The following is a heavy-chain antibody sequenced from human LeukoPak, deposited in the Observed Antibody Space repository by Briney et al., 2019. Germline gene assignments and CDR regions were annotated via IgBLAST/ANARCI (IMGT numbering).Heavy chain of an antibody. V-gene: IGHV3-21*01. Sequence: GGSLTLSCAASGFTFSSYSMNWVRQAPGKGLEWVSSISSSSSYIYYADSVKGRFTTSRDNAKNSLYLQMNSLRAGDTAVYYCARALPCPYYDSSGYCDDAFDIWGQGTMVTVSS. CDR1: GFTFSSYS. J-gene: IGHJ3*02. CDR3: ARALPCPYYDSSGYCDDAFDI. CDR2: ISSSSSYI. D-gene: IGHD3-22*01.